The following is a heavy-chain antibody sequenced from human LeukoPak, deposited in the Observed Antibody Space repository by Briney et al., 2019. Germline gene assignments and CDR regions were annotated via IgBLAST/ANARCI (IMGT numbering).Heavy chain of an antibody. CDR2: IYHSGST. CDR3: AREVRGYSGSYYFDY. CDR1: GGSISSGGYS. J-gene: IGHJ4*02. V-gene: IGHV4-30-2*01. Sequence: SETLSLTCAVSGGSISSGGYSCSWIRQPPGKGLEWIGYIYHSGSTYYNPSLKSRVTISVDRSKNQFSLKLSSVTAADTAVYYCAREVRGYSGSYYFDYWGQGTLVTVSS. D-gene: IGHD1-26*01.